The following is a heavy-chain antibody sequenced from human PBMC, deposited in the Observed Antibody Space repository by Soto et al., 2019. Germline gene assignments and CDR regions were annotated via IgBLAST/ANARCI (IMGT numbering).Heavy chain of an antibody. V-gene: IGHV1-24*01. J-gene: IGHJ5*02. CDR2: FDPEHDET. Sequence: ASVKVSCKVSGYTLAEVSIHWVRQAPGKGLEWMGGFDPEHDETLFAQRCQGRLTMTEDSSADTAYRELSGLLSEDTAVYYCAAAASFHGATRYSGQNWFDHWGQGTWVPVSS. CDR3: AAAASFHGATRYSGQNWFDH. CDR1: GYTLAEVS. D-gene: IGHD2-15*01.